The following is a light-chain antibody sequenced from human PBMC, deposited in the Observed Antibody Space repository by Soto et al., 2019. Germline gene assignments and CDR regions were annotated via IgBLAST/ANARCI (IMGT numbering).Light chain of an antibody. CDR1: SSDVGTYNL. V-gene: IGLV2-14*02. CDR3: SSFTSTSTYV. Sequence: QSALTQPAAVSGSPGQSITISCTGTSSDVGTYNLVSWYQQYPGKTPKLMISATSKRPSGVSNRFSGSKSGNTASLTISGLQAEDEADYYCSSFTSTSTYVFGTGTKLTVL. CDR2: ATS. J-gene: IGLJ1*01.